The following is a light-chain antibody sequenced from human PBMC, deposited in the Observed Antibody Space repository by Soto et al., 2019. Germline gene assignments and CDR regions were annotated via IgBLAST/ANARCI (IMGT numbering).Light chain of an antibody. Sequence: DIPMTQSPSSLSASVGDRVTITCRASQSISSYFNWYQQKPGKAPKLLIYAASSLQSGVPSRFSGSGSGTDFTLTISSLQPEDFATYYCQQSYSTPPTFGQGTKLEIK. J-gene: IGKJ2*01. V-gene: IGKV1-39*01. CDR3: QQSYSTPPT. CDR1: QSISSY. CDR2: AAS.